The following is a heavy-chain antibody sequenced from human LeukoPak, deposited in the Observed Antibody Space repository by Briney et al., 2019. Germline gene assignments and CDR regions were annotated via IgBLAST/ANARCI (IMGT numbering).Heavy chain of an antibody. CDR1: GGSISSGDYY. D-gene: IGHD3-3*01. CDR3: ARVERSAKRGMDV. V-gene: IGHV4-30-4*01. CDR2: IYYSGTT. J-gene: IGHJ6*02. Sequence: SETLSLACTVSGGSISSGDYYWSWIRQTPGKGLEWIGYIYYSGTTYYNPSLKSRVTILIDTSKNQFSLKLSSVTAADTAVYYCARVERSAKRGMDVWGQGTTVTVSS.